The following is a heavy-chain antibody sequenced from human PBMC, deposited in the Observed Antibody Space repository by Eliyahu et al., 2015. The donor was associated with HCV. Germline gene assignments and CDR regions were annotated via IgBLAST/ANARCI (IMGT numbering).Heavy chain of an antibody. CDR3: ARALRALRGYSGYAFDY. J-gene: IGHJ4*02. Sequence: QVQLQESGPGLVKPSETLSLTYTVXGGSXSSYYWSWIRQPPGKGLEWIGYIYYSGSTNYNPSLKSRVTISVDTSKNQFSLKLSSVTAADTAVYYCARALRALRGYSGYAFDYWGQGTLVTVSS. CDR1: GGSXSSYY. CDR2: IYYSGST. V-gene: IGHV4-59*01. D-gene: IGHD5-12*01.